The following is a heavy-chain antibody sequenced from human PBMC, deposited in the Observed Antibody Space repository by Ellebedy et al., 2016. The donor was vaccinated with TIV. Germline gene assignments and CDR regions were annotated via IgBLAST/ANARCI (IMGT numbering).Heavy chain of an antibody. CDR1: GFTFSTYA. CDR3: ARALNHVDTVSTAPLDC. Sequence: PGGSLRLSCAASGFTFSTYAMSWVRQAPGKGLEWVALISYDGSNKYFADSVQGRFTISRDNSQSTLYLLMNSLRGDDTAIYYCARALNHVDTVSTAPLDCWGQGTLVTVSS. J-gene: IGHJ4*02. V-gene: IGHV3-30*04. CDR2: ISYDGSNK. D-gene: IGHD5/OR15-5a*01.